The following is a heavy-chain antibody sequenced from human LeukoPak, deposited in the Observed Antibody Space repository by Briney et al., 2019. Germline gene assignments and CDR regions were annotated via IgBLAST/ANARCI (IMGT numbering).Heavy chain of an antibody. D-gene: IGHD6-13*01. CDR1: GYSISSGYY. J-gene: IGHJ5*02. CDR2: MYHSGGT. V-gene: IGHV4-38-2*02. Sequence: SETLSLTCTVSGYSISSGYYWGWIRQVPGKGLEWIATMYHSGGTYYNPSLKSRVTISIDTSKNQFSLKVNSVTAADTAVYYCARTAQGTSSLEFDPWGQGTLVTVSS. CDR3: ARTAQGTSSLEFDP.